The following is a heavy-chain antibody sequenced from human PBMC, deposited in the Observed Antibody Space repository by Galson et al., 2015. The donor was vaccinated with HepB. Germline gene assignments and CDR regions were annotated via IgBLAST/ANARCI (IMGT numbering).Heavy chain of an antibody. CDR1: GFTFSSYA. CDR2: ISSNGGST. Sequence: SLRLSCAASGFTFSSYAMHWVRQAPGKGLEYVSAISSNGGSTYYADSVKGRFTISRDNSKNTPYLQMSSLRAEDTAVYYCVKDLRYYYDSSGSLDYWGQGTLVTVSS. CDR3: VKDLRYYYDSSGSLDY. D-gene: IGHD3-22*01. V-gene: IGHV3-64D*06. J-gene: IGHJ4*02.